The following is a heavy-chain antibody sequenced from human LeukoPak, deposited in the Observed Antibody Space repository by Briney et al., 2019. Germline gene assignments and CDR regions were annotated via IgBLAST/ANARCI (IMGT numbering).Heavy chain of an antibody. CDR1: GGSFSGYY. J-gene: IGHJ3*02. Sequence: SETLSLTCAVYGGSFSGYYWSWIRQPPGKGLEWIGEINHSGSTNYNPSLKSRVTISVDTSKNQFSLKLSCVTAADTAVYYCARVGSYYDFWSGYYGPKGAFDIWGQGTMVTVSS. CDR2: INHSGST. D-gene: IGHD3-3*01. V-gene: IGHV4-34*01. CDR3: ARVGSYYDFWSGYYGPKGAFDI.